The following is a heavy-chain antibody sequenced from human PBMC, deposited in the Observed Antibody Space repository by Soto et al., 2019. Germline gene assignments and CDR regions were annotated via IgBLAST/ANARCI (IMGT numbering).Heavy chain of an antibody. CDR3: ARNTKYGEYGDWIDP. CDR2: IWLDGLNK. V-gene: IGHV3-33*01. Sequence: QVQLVESGGGVVQPGRSLRLSCAASGFTFSNHGMHWVRQAPGKGLEWVAVIWLDGLNKYYADSVKGRFTISRDTSKNTLYLQMNSLRAEDTAVYYCARNTKYGEYGDWIDPWGQGTLVTVSS. CDR1: GFTFSNHG. D-gene: IGHD4-17*01. J-gene: IGHJ5*02.